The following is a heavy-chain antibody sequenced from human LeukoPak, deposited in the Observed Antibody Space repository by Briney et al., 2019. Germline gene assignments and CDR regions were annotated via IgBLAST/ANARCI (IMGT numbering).Heavy chain of an antibody. CDR1: GFTFSNYA. CDR2: IRASGGTK. J-gene: IGHJ4*02. D-gene: IGHD1-1*01. Sequence: PGGSLRLSCAASGFTFSNYAMNWVRQAPGKGLEWVSCIRASGGTKLYADSVKGRFIISRDDSKNTLYVQMSSLRAEDTAVYYCARSLKWNLVGFDYWGQGTLVTVSS. CDR3: ARSLKWNLVGFDY. V-gene: IGHV3-23*01.